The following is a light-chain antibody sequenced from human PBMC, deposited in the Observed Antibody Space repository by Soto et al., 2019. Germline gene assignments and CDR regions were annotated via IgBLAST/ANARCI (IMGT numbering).Light chain of an antibody. J-gene: IGKJ5*01. CDR1: QSISSY. Sequence: TQSPGNLSLSRGARAPLSCRASQSISSYLAWYQQKPGQAPRLLIYGASTRATGIPARLSGSGSGTEFTLTISSLQSEDFAVYYCQQYNNWPPITFGQGTRLEIK. CDR3: QQYNNWPPIT. V-gene: IGKV3-15*01. CDR2: GAS.